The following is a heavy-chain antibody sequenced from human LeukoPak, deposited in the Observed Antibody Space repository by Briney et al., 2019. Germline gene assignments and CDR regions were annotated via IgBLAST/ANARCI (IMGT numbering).Heavy chain of an antibody. Sequence: PGGSLRLSCAASGFTFSSYWMHWVRHAPGKGLVWVSRINSDGSSTTYADSVKGRFTISRDNAKNSLYLQMNSLRAEDTAVYYCARTNYDFWSGYYLRGEYYYYYYYMDVWGKGTTVTVSS. D-gene: IGHD3-3*01. J-gene: IGHJ6*03. CDR2: INSDGSST. CDR1: GFTFSSYW. V-gene: IGHV3-74*01. CDR3: ARTNYDFWSGYYLRGEYYYYYYYMDV.